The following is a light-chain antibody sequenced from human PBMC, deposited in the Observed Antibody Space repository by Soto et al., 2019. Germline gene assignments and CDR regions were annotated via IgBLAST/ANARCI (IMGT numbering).Light chain of an antibody. CDR2: AAS. J-gene: IGKJ1*01. CDR3: QKYNSAPRT. V-gene: IGKV1-27*01. CDR1: QDVSGY. Sequence: IRMTQSPSSLSASTGDRVTITCRASQDVSGYVAWYQQKPGKPPRLLIYAASTLQTGVPSRFSGSGSGTDFTLTISSPQPEDVATYYCQKYNSAPRTFGQGTKVDIK.